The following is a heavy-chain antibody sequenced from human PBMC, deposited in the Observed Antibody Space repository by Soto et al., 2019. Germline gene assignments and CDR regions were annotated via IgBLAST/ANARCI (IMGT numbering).Heavy chain of an antibody. Sequence: GGTLRLSCEASGFTFGSYAMTWDRQAPGKGLQWVSTISGSGFSTYYADSVKGRFTISRDNSKNTLYLQINSPGADDTAVYYCAKDRNYSNWSLDIWGQGTMVTVSS. CDR3: AKDRNYSNWSLDI. V-gene: IGHV3-23*01. CDR2: ISGSGFST. CDR1: GFTFGSYA. D-gene: IGHD5-18*01. J-gene: IGHJ3*02.